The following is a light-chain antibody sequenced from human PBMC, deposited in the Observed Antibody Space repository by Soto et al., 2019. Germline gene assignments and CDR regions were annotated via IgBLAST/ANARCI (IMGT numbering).Light chain of an antibody. J-gene: IGKJ3*01. CDR2: GAS. V-gene: IGKV3-15*01. Sequence: EIVMTQSPATLSVSPGERATLSCRASQSVSSNLAWYQQKPGQAPRLLIYGASTRATGIPARFSGSGSGTEFTLTISSLQSEDFAVYYCQQYNNWPIFTFGPETKVDIK. CDR3: QQYNNWPIFT. CDR1: QSVSSN.